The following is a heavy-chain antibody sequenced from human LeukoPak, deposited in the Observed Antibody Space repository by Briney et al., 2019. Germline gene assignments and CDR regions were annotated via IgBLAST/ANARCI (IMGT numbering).Heavy chain of an antibody. D-gene: IGHD3-3*01. Sequence: PGGSLRLSRAASGFTLSRHWMTWVRRAPGKGLEWVANIKEDGSEQYYPESVKGRFTISRANAKNILYLQLNSVRAEDTAVYYCVRETQSGITDFYYWGQGTPVTDSS. J-gene: IGHJ4*02. V-gene: IGHV3-7*01. CDR2: IKEDGSEQ. CDR3: VRETQSGITDFYY. CDR1: GFTLSRHW.